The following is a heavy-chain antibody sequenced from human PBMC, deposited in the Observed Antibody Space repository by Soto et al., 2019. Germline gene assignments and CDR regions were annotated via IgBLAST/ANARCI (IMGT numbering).Heavy chain of an antibody. V-gene: IGHV1-24*01. D-gene: IGHD2-2*01. J-gene: IGHJ4*02. CDR3: ARGGYASSYRFDY. Sequence: ASVKVSCKVSGYTLTELSMHWVRQAPGKGLEWMGGFDPEDGETIYAQKFQGRVTMTADTSTGTAYMELSSLKSDDTAVYYCARGGYASSYRFDYWGQGTLVTVSS. CDR1: GYTLTELS. CDR2: FDPEDGET.